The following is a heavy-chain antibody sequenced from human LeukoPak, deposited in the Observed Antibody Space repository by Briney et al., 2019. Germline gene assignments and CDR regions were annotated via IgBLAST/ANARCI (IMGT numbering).Heavy chain of an antibody. V-gene: IGHV3-64D*06. CDR1: GFTFNNAW. D-gene: IGHD5-18*01. CDR3: AKISASGYSYDT. CDR2: IGSKGGST. J-gene: IGHJ5*02. Sequence: GGSLRLSCAASGFTFNNAWMTWVRQAPGKGLEYVSAIGSKGGSTYYADSVKGRFTISRDNSKNTLYLQMSSLRAEDTAVYYCAKISASGYSYDTWGQGTLVTVSS.